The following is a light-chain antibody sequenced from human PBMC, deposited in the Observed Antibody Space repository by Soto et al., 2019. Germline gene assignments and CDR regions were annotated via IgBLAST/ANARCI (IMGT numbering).Light chain of an antibody. Sequence: DIQITQSPSTLSSSVIERFTITCRASQSISSLLAWYQQKPGKAPKLLIYRASSLESGVPPRFSGSGSGTEFTLTISRLQPDDFATYFCQQYNSDSRMWTFGQGTKVDIK. V-gene: IGKV1-5*03. J-gene: IGKJ1*01. CDR1: QSISSL. CDR3: QQYNSDSRMWT. CDR2: RAS.